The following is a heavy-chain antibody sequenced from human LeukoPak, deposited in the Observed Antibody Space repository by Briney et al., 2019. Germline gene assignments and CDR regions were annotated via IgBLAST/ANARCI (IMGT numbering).Heavy chain of an antibody. D-gene: IGHD3-16*02. J-gene: IGHJ4*02. CDR2: INPNSGGT. V-gene: IGHV1-2*02. CDR1: GYTFTSYG. CDR3: ARDNVWGSYRYFDY. Sequence: ASVKVSCKASGYTFTSYGISWVRQAPGQGLEWMGWINPNSGGTNYAQKFQGRVTMTRDTSISTAYMELSRLRSDDTAVYYCARDNVWGSYRYFDYWGQGTLVTVSS.